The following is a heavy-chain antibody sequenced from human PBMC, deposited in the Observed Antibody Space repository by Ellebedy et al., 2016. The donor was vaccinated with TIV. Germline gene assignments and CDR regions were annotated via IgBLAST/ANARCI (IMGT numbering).Heavy chain of an antibody. CDR2: IIWNNGPI. J-gene: IGHJ5*02. CDR3: AKDRVRYDLRGFDP. D-gene: IGHD3-10*01. Sequence: GGSLRLSCAASGFTFDDSAMHWVRQLPGKGLEGVSGIIWNNGPIGYADSVKGRFTISRASAKNSLYHQMYSLRDEDTALYYCAKDRVRYDLRGFDPWGQGTLVTVSS. CDR1: GFTFDDSA. V-gene: IGHV3-9*01.